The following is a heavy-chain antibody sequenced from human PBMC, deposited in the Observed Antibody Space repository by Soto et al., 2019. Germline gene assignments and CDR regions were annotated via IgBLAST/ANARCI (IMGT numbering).Heavy chain of an antibody. CDR2: ISARGGSS. J-gene: IGHJ4*02. CDR3: AEGSIEYSASVDN. Sequence: DVQLLESGGGLVQPGGSLRLSCAASGFSFSSYAMVWVLQAPGKGLEGVSVISARGGSSYFADSVKGRFTISRDNSKNVLYLEMNSLRAEDTAIYFCAEGSIEYSASVDNWGQGTLVLVSS. V-gene: IGHV3-23*01. D-gene: IGHD4-4*01. CDR1: GFSFSSYA.